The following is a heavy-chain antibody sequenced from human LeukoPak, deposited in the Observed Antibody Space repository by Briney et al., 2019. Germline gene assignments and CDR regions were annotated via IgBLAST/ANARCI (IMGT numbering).Heavy chain of an antibody. CDR2: ISSDGSKN. Sequence: GGSLRLSCAVSGLTFSSSWMDWVRQTPGKGLEWVALISSDGSKNIYANSVKGRFTISRDNSKNTVYLQMNSLRAEDTAVYYCVKGLVQTTMSYSVDYWGQGALVTVSS. D-gene: IGHD1-1*01. V-gene: IGHV3-30*18. CDR3: VKGLVQTTMSYSVDY. J-gene: IGHJ4*02. CDR1: GLTFSSSW.